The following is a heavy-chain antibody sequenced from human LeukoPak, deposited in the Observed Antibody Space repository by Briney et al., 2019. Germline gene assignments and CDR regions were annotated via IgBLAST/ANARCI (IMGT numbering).Heavy chain of an antibody. V-gene: IGHV1-2*02. CDR1: GYTFTGYY. Sequence: ASVKVSCKASGYTFTGYYMHWVRQAPGQGLEWMGWINPNSGGTNYAQKFQGRVTMTRDTSISTAYMELSRLRSDDTAVYYCAREQYYDFWSGYYFYYMDVWGKGTTVTVSS. J-gene: IGHJ6*03. CDR2: INPNSGGT. D-gene: IGHD3-3*01. CDR3: AREQYYDFWSGYYFYYMDV.